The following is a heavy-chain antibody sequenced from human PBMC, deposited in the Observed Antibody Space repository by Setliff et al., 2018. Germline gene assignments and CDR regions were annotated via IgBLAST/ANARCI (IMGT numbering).Heavy chain of an antibody. D-gene: IGHD6-13*01. V-gene: IGHV1-2*02. J-gene: IGHJ5*02. CDR3: ALEEYTSRWTKRFDP. Sequence: ASVKVSCKTSGYPFIEHYVNWVRQAPGQGLEWMGWIRPNGGGTHYAQRFQGRVTTTIDTSTNTAYMELRSLRSDDTAVYYCALEEYTSRWTKRFDPWGQGTLVTVSS. CDR2: IRPNGGGT. CDR1: GYPFIEHY.